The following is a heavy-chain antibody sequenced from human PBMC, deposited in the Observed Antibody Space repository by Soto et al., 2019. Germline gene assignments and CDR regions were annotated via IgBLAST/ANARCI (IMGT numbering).Heavy chain of an antibody. V-gene: IGHV3-33*01. D-gene: IGHD1-1*01. Sequence: ESGGGVVHPGRSLRLSCAASGFTFSSYGMHWVRQAPGKGLEWVAVIWYDGSNKYYADSVKGRFTISRDNSKNTLYLQMNSLRAEDTAVYYCARDLRTGVYYFDYWGQGTLVTVSS. CDR2: IWYDGSNK. CDR1: GFTFSSYG. J-gene: IGHJ4*02. CDR3: ARDLRTGVYYFDY.